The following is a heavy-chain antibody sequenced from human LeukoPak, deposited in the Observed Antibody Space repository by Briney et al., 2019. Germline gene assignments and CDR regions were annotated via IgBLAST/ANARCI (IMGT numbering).Heavy chain of an antibody. CDR1: GSTFDDYA. J-gene: IGHJ4*02. CDR3: AKDPYDSSGYYPVYFDY. CDR2: ISWNSGSI. D-gene: IGHD3-22*01. Sequence: GGSLRLSCAASGSTFDDYAMHWVRQPPGKGLEWVSGISWNSGSIGYADSVKGRLTISRDNAKNSLYLQMNSLRAEDTALYYCAKDPYDSSGYYPVYFDYWGQGTLVTVSS. V-gene: IGHV3-9*01.